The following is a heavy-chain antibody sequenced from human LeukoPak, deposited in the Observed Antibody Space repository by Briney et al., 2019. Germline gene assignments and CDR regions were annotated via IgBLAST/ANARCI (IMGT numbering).Heavy chain of an antibody. CDR1: GGTFISHA. D-gene: IGHD3-22*01. Sequence: SVKVSCKASGGTFISHAISWVRLAPGQGLEWMGRIIPVIGVGNYAQKFQGRVTITADESTSTAYMELRSLRSDDTAVYYCARISRITMIVVVTPLGAFDIWGQGTIVTVSS. V-gene: IGHV1-69*10. J-gene: IGHJ3*02. CDR3: ARISRITMIVVVTPLGAFDI. CDR2: IIPVIGVG.